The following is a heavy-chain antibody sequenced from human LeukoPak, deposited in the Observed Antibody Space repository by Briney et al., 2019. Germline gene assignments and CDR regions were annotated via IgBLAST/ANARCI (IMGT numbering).Heavy chain of an antibody. V-gene: IGHV1-46*01. J-gene: IGHJ4*02. CDR3: ATDIARGGDC. D-gene: IGHD2-21*01. CDR2: IDPSGGST. CDR1: GYTFTGYY. Sequence: ASVKVSCKASGYTFTGYYMHWVRQAPGQGLEWMGVIDPSGGSTSYAQKFQGRVTMTRDTSTSTVYMEISSLTSEDTAVYHCATDIARGGDCWGQGTLVTVSS.